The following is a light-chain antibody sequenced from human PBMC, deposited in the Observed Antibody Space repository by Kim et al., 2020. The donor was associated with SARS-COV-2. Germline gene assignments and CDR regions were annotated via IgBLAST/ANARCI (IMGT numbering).Light chain of an antibody. V-gene: IGLV3-25*03. CDR1: ALPKQF. CDR2: RDK. CDR3: QSADISGTSWI. Sequence: PGQTARITGSGEALPKQFGYWYQQRPGRAPVLVLYRDKERPSWIPERFSGSRSGTTLTLTITGVQTEDEADYFCQSADISGTSWIFGGGTKLTVL. J-gene: IGLJ2*01.